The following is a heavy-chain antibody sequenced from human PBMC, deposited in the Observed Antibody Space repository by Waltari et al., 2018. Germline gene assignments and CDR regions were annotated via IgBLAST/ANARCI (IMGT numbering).Heavy chain of an antibody. V-gene: IGHV3-53*01. CDR1: GFTVGSSY. Sequence: EVQLVESGGGLIQPGGSLRLSCAASGFTVGSSYMSWVRQAPGKVLGWVSLSYSCGSTNYAYSVKGRFTIARDDSKNTLYLQMNSLRAEDTAVYYCARETYYDRSGYFRLGAFDIWGQGTVVTVSS. D-gene: IGHD3-22*01. CDR2: SYSCGST. J-gene: IGHJ3*02. CDR3: ARETYYDRSGYFRLGAFDI.